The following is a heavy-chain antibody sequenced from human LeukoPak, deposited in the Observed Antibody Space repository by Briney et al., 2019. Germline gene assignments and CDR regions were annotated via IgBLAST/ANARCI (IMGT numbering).Heavy chain of an antibody. CDR1: GFTFSSYS. Sequence: GSLRLSCAASGFTFSSYSMNWVRQAPGKGLEWASSISGNSRHIYYADSVKGRFTISRDNAKNSLYLQMNSLRAEDTAVYYCGRVKEASAFDIWGQGTMVTVSS. CDR3: GRVKEASAFDI. V-gene: IGHV3-21*01. J-gene: IGHJ3*02. D-gene: IGHD5-12*01. CDR2: ISGNSRHI.